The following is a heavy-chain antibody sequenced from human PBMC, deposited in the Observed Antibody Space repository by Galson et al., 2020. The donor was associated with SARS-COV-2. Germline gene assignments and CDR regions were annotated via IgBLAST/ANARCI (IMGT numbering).Heavy chain of an antibody. CDR2: IYYSGST. Sequence: SETLSLTCTVSGGSISSGGYYWSWIRQHPGKGLEWIGYIYYSGSTYYNPSLKSRVTISVDTSKNQFSLKLSSVTAADTAVYYCARGTDVYYYYGMDVWGQGTTVTVSS. CDR1: GGSISSGGYY. D-gene: IGHD1-1*01. CDR3: ARGTDVYYYYGMDV. J-gene: IGHJ6*02. V-gene: IGHV4-31*03.